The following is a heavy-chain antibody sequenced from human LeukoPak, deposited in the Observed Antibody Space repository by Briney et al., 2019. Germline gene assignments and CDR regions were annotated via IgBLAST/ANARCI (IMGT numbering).Heavy chain of an antibody. V-gene: IGHV3-15*01. Sequence: GGSLRLSCAASGFTFTNAWMSWVRPAPGKGLEWVGRIKSKTDGGTTDYSAPVKGRFTISRDDSKNTLYLQMNSLKTEDTAVYYCTTGPFDYYGSASYLANGMDVWGQGTTVTVSS. J-gene: IGHJ6*02. CDR3: TTGPFDYYGSASYLANGMDV. CDR2: IKSKTDGGTT. CDR1: GFTFTNAW. D-gene: IGHD3-10*01.